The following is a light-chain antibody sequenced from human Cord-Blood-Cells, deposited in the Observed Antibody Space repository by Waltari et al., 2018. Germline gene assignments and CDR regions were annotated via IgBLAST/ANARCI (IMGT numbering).Light chain of an antibody. J-gene: IGKJ1*01. V-gene: IGKV3D-7*01. Sequence: PGERVTLSCSASQSVSSSYLTWYQQKPGQAPRLLIYGASTRATSIPAMFSGSGSGTDFTLTISSLQPEDVAVYYCQQDYNLPRTFGQGTKVEIK. CDR2: GAS. CDR3: QQDYNLPRT. CDR1: QSVSSSY.